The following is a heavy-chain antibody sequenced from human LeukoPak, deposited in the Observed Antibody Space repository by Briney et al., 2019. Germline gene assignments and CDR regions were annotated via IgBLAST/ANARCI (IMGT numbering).Heavy chain of an antibody. CDR3: AKAAGPAAAGIRWFDP. Sequence: GGSLRLSCAASGFTFSSYAMSWVRQAPGKGLEWVSAISGSGGSTYYADSVKGRFTISRDNSKNTLYLQMNSLSAEDTAVYYCAKAAGPAAAGIRWFDPWGQGTLVTVSS. CDR1: GFTFSSYA. V-gene: IGHV3-23*01. CDR2: ISGSGGST. D-gene: IGHD6-13*01. J-gene: IGHJ5*02.